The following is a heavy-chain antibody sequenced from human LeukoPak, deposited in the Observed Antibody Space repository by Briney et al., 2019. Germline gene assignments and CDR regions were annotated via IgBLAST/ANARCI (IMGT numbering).Heavy chain of an antibody. J-gene: IGHJ4*02. CDR2: ISSDGGST. CDR3: ARVGSGYYTDY. CDR1: GFTFSSYA. V-gene: IGHV3-64*01. Sequence: PGGSLRLSCAASGFTFSSYAMYWVRQAPGKGLEYVSAISSDGGSTYYANSAKGRFTISRDNSKNTLYLQMGSLRAEDMAVYYCARVGSGYYTDYWGQGTLVTVSS. D-gene: IGHD3-3*01.